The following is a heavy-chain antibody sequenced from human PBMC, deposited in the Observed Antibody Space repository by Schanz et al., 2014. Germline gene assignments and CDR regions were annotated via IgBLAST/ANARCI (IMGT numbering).Heavy chain of an antibody. V-gene: IGHV1-46*01. CDR2: INPSGGST. CDR3: ARDPSFSMVRGVIIDSYYYGMDV. Sequence: QVQLLQSGAEVKKPGASMKVSCKASGYTFTTYYMLWVRQAPGQGLEWMGIINPSGGSTRYGQKFQGRITVTTDTSTSTVYLELSSLRSDDTAVYYCARDPSFSMVRGVIIDSYYYGMDVWGQGTTVTVSS. J-gene: IGHJ6*02. D-gene: IGHD3-10*01. CDR1: GYTFTTYY.